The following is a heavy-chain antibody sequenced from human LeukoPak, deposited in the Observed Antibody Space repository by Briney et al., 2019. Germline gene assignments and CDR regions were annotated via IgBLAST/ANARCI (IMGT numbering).Heavy chain of an antibody. V-gene: IGHV4-59*12. CDR2: IYYSGTT. J-gene: IGHJ5*02. CDR1: GGSISSYY. D-gene: IGHD2-15*01. CDR3: ARGRGGGGSSNNWFDP. Sequence: SETLSLTCTVSGGSISSYYWSWIRQPPGKGLEWIGYIYYSGTTNYNPSLKSRVTVSVDTSKNQFSLNLISVTAADTAVYFCARGRGGGGSSNNWFDPWGQGTLVTVSS.